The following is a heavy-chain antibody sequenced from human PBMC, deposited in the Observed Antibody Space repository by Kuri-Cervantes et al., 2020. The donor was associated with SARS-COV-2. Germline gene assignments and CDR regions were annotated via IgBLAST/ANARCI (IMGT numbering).Heavy chain of an antibody. Sequence: GESLKISCAASAFTFSTYWMTWVRQAPGKGLECVANINQDGSEYYYVDSVKGRFTISRDNAKNSLYLQMNSLRAEDTAVYYCARGGSCNSGTCFDYWGQGTLVTVSS. D-gene: IGHD2-15*01. CDR2: INQDGSEY. V-gene: IGHV3-7*05. CDR1: AFTFSTYW. CDR3: ARGGSCNSGTCFDY. J-gene: IGHJ4*02.